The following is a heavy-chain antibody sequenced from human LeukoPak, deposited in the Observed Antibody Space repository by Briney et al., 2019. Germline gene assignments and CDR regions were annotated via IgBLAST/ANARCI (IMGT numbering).Heavy chain of an antibody. J-gene: IGHJ4*02. V-gene: IGHV1-18*01. Sequence: ASVKVSGKVSGYTFTNYFFSCLRQPPGQGPDWMGLISGKNGDTKYAQQFQGRVTLTTDTYTSTVYMDLRCLKSGDTAVYYCARDKLTYAFGSGTFDYWGKGTLVTV. CDR3: ARDKLTYAFGSGTFDY. D-gene: IGHD3-10*01. CDR2: ISGKNGDT. CDR1: GYTFTNYF.